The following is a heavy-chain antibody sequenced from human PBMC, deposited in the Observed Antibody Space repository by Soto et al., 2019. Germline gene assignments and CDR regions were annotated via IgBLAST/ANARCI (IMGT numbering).Heavy chain of an antibody. J-gene: IGHJ3*02. CDR1: GFTFSNYW. CDR2: IKQDGSEK. Sequence: EVQLVESGGGLVQPGGSLRLSCVASGFTFSNYWMSWVRQAPGKGLEWVANIKQDGSEKQYVGSVKGRFTISRDNAHNSLYLEVDSLRAEDTAVYYCARDPYLKWYGAFDIWGQGTMVTVSS. CDR3: ARDPYLKWYGAFDI. D-gene: IGHD3-3*02. V-gene: IGHV3-7*01.